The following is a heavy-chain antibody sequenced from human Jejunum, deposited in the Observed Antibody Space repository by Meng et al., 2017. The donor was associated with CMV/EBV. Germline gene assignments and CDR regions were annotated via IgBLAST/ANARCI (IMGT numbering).Heavy chain of an antibody. CDR3: ARNPPGKGFIDY. J-gene: IGHJ4*02. D-gene: IGHD1-1*01. CDR1: GFTFSSHS. V-gene: IGHV3-48*04. Sequence: ASGFTFSSHSLNWVRQAPGKGLEWVSYISSTSSTTHYADSMKGRFTISRDNAKNSLYLQMNSLRGEDTAVYYCARNPPGKGFIDYWGQGTLVTVSS. CDR2: ISSTSSTT.